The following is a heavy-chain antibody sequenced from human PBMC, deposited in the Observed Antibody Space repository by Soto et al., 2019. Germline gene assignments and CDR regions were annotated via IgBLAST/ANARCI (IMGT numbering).Heavy chain of an antibody. CDR2: IRTDSQDI. V-gene: IGHV3-64*04. J-gene: IGHJ4*02. CDR1: GFAFKNYG. D-gene: IGHD2-2*02. Sequence: GGSLRLSCAASGFAFKNYGMHWVRQAPGKGLEYVAAIRTDSQDISYADSVKGRFIISRANSKNTLYLQMNSLRAEDTAVYYCANVPIWCSSTSCYTEGFDYWGQGTLVTVSS. CDR3: ANVPIWCSSTSCYTEGFDY.